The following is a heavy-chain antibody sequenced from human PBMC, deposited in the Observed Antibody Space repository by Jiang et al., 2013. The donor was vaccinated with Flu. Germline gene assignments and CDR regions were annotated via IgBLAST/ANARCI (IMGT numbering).Heavy chain of an antibody. Sequence: AASGFTFSDYYMSWIRQAPGKGLEWVSYISSSSSYTNYADSVKGRFTISRDNAKNSLYLQMNSLRAEDTAVYYCARGGGFLEHYGMDVWGKGTTVTVSS. J-gene: IGHJ6*04. CDR2: ISSSSSYT. D-gene: IGHD3-3*01. V-gene: IGHV3-11*06. CDR3: ARGGGFLEHYGMDV. CDR1: GFTFSDYY.